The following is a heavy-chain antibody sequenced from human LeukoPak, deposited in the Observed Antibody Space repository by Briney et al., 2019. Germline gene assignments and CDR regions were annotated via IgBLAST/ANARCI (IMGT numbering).Heavy chain of an antibody. CDR1: GGSFSGYY. D-gene: IGHD2-15*01. Sequence: PSETLSLTCAVYGGSFSGYYWSWIRQPPGKGLEWIGEINHSGSTNYNPSLKSRVTISVDTSKNQFSLKLSSVTAADTAVYYCARMQIFDAFDIWGQGTMVTVSS. CDR3: ARMQIFDAFDI. V-gene: IGHV4-34*01. CDR2: INHSGST. J-gene: IGHJ3*02.